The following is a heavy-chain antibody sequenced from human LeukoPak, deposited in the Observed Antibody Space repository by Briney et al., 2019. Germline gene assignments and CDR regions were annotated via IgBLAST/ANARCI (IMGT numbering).Heavy chain of an antibody. CDR2: IYSDNT. CDR3: ARRAGAYSHPYDY. D-gene: IGHD4/OR15-4a*01. CDR1: GFTFSSFG. V-gene: IGHV3-53*01. Sequence: PGRTLRLSCAASGFTFSSFGMSWVRQAPGKGLEWVSFIYSDNTHYSYSVKGRFTISRDNSKNTLYLQMNSLRAEDTAVYYCARRAGAYSHPYDYWGQGTLVTVSS. J-gene: IGHJ4*02.